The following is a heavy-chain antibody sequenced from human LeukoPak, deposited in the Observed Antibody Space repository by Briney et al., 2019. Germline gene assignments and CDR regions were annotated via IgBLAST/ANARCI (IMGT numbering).Heavy chain of an antibody. CDR1: GFNFRGYF. CDR2: IKQDGSDK. J-gene: IGHJ5*02. V-gene: IGHV3-7*01. CDR3: ARVSRDDSAA. Sequence: PGGSLRLSCVASGFNFRGYFMNWVRQGPGKGLEWVASIKQDGSDKYYVDSVKGRFTVSRDNGKNSLYLEMSSLRVEDTAIYYCARVSRDDSAAWGQGTPVTVSS. D-gene: IGHD3-22*01.